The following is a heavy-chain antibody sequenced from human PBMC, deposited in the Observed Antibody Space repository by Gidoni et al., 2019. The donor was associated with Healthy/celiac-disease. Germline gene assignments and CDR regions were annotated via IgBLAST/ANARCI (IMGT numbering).Heavy chain of an antibody. CDR3: ARDRSIVVVMDDAFDI. D-gene: IGHD3-22*01. CDR2: ISSSSSYI. CDR1: GFTFSSYS. J-gene: IGHJ3*02. Sequence: EVQLVESGGGLVTPGGSLRLSCAASGFTFSSYSMNWVRQAPGKGLEWVSSISSSSSYIYYADSVKGRFTISRDNAKNSLYLQMNSLRAEDTAVYYCARDRSIVVVMDDAFDIWGQGTMVTVSS. V-gene: IGHV3-21*01.